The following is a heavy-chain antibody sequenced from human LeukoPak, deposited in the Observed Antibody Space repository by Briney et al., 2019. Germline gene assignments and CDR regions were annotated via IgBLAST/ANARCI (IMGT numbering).Heavy chain of an antibody. Sequence: SETLSLTCSVSGFSFTSGHYWGWIRQPPGKGLEWIANIYHTGSAHYNPSLKSRVTISVDTSTNQFSLKLSSVTAADTAVYYCARYCTSTACILRGFDYWGQGTLVAVSS. V-gene: IGHV4-38-2*01. CDR3: ARYCTSTACILRGFDY. J-gene: IGHJ4*02. CDR2: IYHTGSA. CDR1: GFSFTSGHY. D-gene: IGHD2-2*01.